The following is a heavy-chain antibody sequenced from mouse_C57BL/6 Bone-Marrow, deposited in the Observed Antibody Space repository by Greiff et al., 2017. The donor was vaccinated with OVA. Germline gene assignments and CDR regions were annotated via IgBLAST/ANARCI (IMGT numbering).Heavy chain of an antibody. CDR1: GYSITSGYD. CDR3: ARELRFYYFDY. V-gene: IGHV3-1*01. D-gene: IGHD1-1*01. CDR2: ISYSGST. Sequence: VQLQQSGPGMVKPSQSLSLTCTVTGYSITSGYDWHWIRHFPGNKLEWMGYISYSGSTNYNPSLKSRISITHDTSKNHFFLKLNSVTTEDTATYDCARELRFYYFDYWGQGTTLTVSS. J-gene: IGHJ2*01.